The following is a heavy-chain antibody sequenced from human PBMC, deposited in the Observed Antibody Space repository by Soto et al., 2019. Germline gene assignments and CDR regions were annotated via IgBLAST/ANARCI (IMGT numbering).Heavy chain of an antibody. V-gene: IGHV3-30*18. D-gene: IGHD6-13*01. CDR1: GFTFSSYG. CDR2: ISYDGSNK. CDR3: AKDFGPPRIAAAGLDY. J-gene: IGHJ4*02. Sequence: QVQLVESGGGVVQPGRSLRLSCAASGFTFSSYGMHWVRQAPGKGLEWVAVISYDGSNKYYADSVKGRFTISRDNSKNTLYLQMNSLRAEDTAVYYCAKDFGPPRIAAAGLDYWGQGTLVTVSS.